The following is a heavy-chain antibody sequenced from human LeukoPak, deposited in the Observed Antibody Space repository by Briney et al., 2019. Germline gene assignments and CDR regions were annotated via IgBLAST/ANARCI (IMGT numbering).Heavy chain of an antibody. V-gene: IGHV3-23*01. D-gene: IGHD3-10*01. CDR3: ASSLRDYGSGSSRY. CDR1: GFTFSNYA. Sequence: GGSLRLSCAASGFTFSNYAMSWVRQAPGKGLEWVSVISGSGATTHYADSVKGRFTISRDNAKNSLYLQMNSLRAEDTAVYYCASSLRDYGSGSSRYWGQGTLVTVSS. CDR2: ISGSGATT. J-gene: IGHJ4*02.